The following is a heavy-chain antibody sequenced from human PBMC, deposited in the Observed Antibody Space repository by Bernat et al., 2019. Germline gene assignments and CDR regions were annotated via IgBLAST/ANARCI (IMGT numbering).Heavy chain of an antibody. D-gene: IGHD2-2*01. CDR1: GFTFSSYS. Sequence: EVQLVESGGGLVKPGGSLRLSCAASGFTFSSYSMNWVRQAPGKGLEWVSSISSSSSYIYDAESVKGRFTISRDNAKNSLYLQMNSLRAEDTAVYYCARDHIVVVPAAIGDDAFDIWGQGTMVTVSS. CDR3: ARDHIVVVPAAIGDDAFDI. J-gene: IGHJ3*02. V-gene: IGHV3-21*01. CDR2: ISSSSSYI.